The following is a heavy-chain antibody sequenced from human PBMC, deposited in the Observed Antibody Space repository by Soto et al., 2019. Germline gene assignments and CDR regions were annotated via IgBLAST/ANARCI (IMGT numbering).Heavy chain of an antibody. V-gene: IGHV1-69*01. J-gene: IGHJ3*02. Sequence: QLQLVQSGAEVKKPGSSVKVSCKATGGTFSSFSINCVRQAPGQGLEWMGGFIPIIGSSNYAQRFQGRLTIAADEATSTAYLELGSLTSEDTAVFYCARGNALDIWGQGTWVTVSS. CDR2: FIPIIGSS. CDR3: ARGNALDI. CDR1: GGTFSSFS.